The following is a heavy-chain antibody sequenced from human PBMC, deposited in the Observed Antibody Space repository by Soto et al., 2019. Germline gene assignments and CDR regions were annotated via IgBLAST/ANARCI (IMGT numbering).Heavy chain of an antibody. CDR2: ISGSGGST. V-gene: IGHV3-23*01. Sequence: EVQLLESGGGLVQPGGSLRLSCAASGITFSSYAMNWVRQATGKGLEWVSTISGSGGSTYYADSVKGRFTISRDNSNNTRYLQMNSLRAKDTAVYYCVKGCYCTGGNCYANYYYYYVMDVWGQGTTVTVSS. J-gene: IGHJ6*02. CDR1: GITFSSYA. CDR3: VKGCYCTGGNCYANYYYYYVMDV. D-gene: IGHD2-15*01.